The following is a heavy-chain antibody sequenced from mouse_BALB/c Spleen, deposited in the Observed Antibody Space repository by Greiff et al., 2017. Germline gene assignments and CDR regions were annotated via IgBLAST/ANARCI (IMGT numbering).Heavy chain of an antibody. J-gene: IGHJ4*01. CDR1: GYTFTDYN. V-gene: IGHV1-18*01. CDR3: ASSLYGRYAMDY. Sequence: EVQLQQSGPELVKPGASVKIPCKASGYTFTDYNMDWVKQSHGKSLEWIGDINPNNGGTIYNQKFKGKATLTVDKSSSTAYMELRSLTSEDTAVYYCASSLYGRYAMDYWGQGTSVTVSS. CDR2: INPNNGGT. D-gene: IGHD2-10*02.